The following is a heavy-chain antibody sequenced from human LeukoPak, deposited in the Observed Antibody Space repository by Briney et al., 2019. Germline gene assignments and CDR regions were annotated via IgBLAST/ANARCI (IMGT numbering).Heavy chain of an antibody. CDR2: IRYDGSNK. CDR3: AKDRLGYYYTDAFDI. J-gene: IGHJ3*02. D-gene: IGHD3-22*01. CDR1: GFTFSSYG. Sequence: GGSLRLSCAASGFTFSSYGMHWVRQAPGKGLEWVAFIRYDGSNKYYADSVKGRFTISRDNSKNTLYLQMNSLRAEDAAVYYCAKDRLGYYYTDAFDIWGQGTMVTVPS. V-gene: IGHV3-30*02.